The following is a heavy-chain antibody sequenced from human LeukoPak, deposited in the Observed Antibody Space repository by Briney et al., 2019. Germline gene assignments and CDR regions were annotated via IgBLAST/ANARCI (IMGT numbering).Heavy chain of an antibody. V-gene: IGHV3-30*18. CDR2: ISYDGSNK. CDR1: GFTFSSYG. J-gene: IGHJ4*02. CDR3: AKDKKAAVAALYYFDY. D-gene: IGHD6-19*01. Sequence: GGSLRLSRAASGFTFSSYGMHWVRQAPGKGLEWVAVISYDGSNKYYADSVKGQFTISRDNSKNTLYLQMNSLRAEDTAVYYCAKDKKAAVAALYYFDYWGQGTLVTVSS.